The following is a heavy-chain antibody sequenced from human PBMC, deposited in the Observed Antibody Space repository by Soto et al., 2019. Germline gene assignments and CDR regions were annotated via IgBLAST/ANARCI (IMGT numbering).Heavy chain of an antibody. CDR2: IIPIFGTA. J-gene: IGHJ4*02. CDR1: GGTFSSYA. D-gene: IGHD3-22*01. Sequence: GASVKVSCKASGGTFSSYAISWVRQAPGQGLEWMGGIIPIFGTANYAQKFQGRVTITADESTSTAYMELSSLRSEDTAVYYCARKYYYDSSGLYYFDYWGQGTLVTVSS. CDR3: ARKYYYDSSGLYYFDY. V-gene: IGHV1-69*13.